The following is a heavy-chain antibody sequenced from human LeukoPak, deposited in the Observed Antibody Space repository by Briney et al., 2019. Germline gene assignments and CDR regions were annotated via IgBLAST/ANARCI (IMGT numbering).Heavy chain of an antibody. J-gene: IGHJ4*02. V-gene: IGHV4-34*01. CDR2: INHSGST. CDR1: GGSFSGYY. D-gene: IGHD2-8*02. Sequence: SETLSLTCAVYGGSFSGYYWSWIRQPPGKGLEWIGEINHSGSTNYNPSLKSRVTISVDTSKNQFSLKLSSVTAADTAVHYCARTWYYFDYWGQGTLVTVSS. CDR3: ARTWYYFDY.